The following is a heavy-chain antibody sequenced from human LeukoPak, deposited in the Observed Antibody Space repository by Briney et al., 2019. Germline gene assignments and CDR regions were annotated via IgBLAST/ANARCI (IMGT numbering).Heavy chain of an antibody. J-gene: IGHJ3*02. CDR3: ARTSSDAFDI. Sequence: GGSLRLSCAASGFTFRSYWMHWVRQAPGKGLVWVSHINSDGSSTSYADSVKGRFTISRDNVKNTLSLQMNSLRVDDTAVYYCARTSSDAFDIWGQGTMVTVSS. V-gene: IGHV3-74*01. CDR2: INSDGSST. CDR1: GFTFRSYW.